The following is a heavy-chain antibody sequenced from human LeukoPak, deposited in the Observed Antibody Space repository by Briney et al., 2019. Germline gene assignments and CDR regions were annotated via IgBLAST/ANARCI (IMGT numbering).Heavy chain of an antibody. CDR3: AKGVYSGSYGGSFDY. Sequence: GGSLRLSCAASGFTFSDYYMSWIRQAPGKGLEWVSYISSSGSTIYYADSVKGRFTISRDNAKNSLYLQMNSLRAEDTALYYCAKGVYSGSYGGSFDYWGQGTLVTVSS. CDR1: GFTFSDYY. CDR2: ISSSGSTI. J-gene: IGHJ4*02. D-gene: IGHD1-26*01. V-gene: IGHV3-11*01.